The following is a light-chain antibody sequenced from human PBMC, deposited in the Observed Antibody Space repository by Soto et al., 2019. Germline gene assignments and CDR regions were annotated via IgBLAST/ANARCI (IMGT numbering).Light chain of an antibody. J-gene: IGLJ1*01. CDR1: SSDGGAYNY. Sequence: QSALTQPPSASGSPGQSVTISCTGTSSDGGAYNYVSWYQQHPGAPPKLMVYEVTKRPSGVPDRFSGSKSGNSASLTVSGHHDEEEDDYYCASSTRSNHFVLGTGTKLTVL. CDR3: ASSTRSNHFV. V-gene: IGLV2-8*01. CDR2: EVT.